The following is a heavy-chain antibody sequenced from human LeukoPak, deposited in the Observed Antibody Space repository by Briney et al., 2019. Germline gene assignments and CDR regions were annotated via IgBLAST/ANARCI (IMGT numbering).Heavy chain of an antibody. J-gene: IGHJ4*02. Sequence: ASVKVSCKASGYTFTGYYMHWVRQAPGQGLESTGWINPNSGGTNYAQQFQGRVTMTRDTSISTAFMELSRLRSDDTAVYYCARGRGSTSSNFDYWGQGTLVTVSS. CDR1: GYTFTGYY. V-gene: IGHV1-2*02. CDR3: ARGRGSTSSNFDY. CDR2: INPNSGGT. D-gene: IGHD2-2*01.